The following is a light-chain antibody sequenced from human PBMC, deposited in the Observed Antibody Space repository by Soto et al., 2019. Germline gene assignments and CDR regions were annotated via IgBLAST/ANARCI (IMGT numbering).Light chain of an antibody. J-gene: IGKJ1*01. CDR1: QSVSSNY. CDR3: QQYSSSRT. V-gene: IGKV3-20*01. CDR2: DAS. Sequence: ELVLTQSPGTLSLSPGERATLSCRASQSVSSNYLAWYQQKPGQAPRLLMYDASSRATGIPDRFSGSGSGTEFTLTISRLEPEDFAVYYCQQYSSSRTFGQGTKVDIK.